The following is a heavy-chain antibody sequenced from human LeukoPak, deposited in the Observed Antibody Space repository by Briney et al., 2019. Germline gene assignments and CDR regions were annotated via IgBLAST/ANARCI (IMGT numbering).Heavy chain of an antibody. CDR3: ARRTWFGELYYFDY. Sequence: SETLSLTCTVSGGSISSYYWSWIRQPPGKGLEWIGYIYYSGSTNYNPSLKSRVTISVDTSKNQFSLKLSSVTAADTAVYYCARRTWFGELYYFDYWGQGTLVTVSS. V-gene: IGHV4-59*12. CDR1: GGSISSYY. D-gene: IGHD3-10*01. J-gene: IGHJ4*02. CDR2: IYYSGST.